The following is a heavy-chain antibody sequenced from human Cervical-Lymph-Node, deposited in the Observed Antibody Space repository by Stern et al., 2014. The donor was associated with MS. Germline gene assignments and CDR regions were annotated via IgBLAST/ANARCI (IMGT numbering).Heavy chain of an antibody. Sequence: QVQLVQSASELKKSGASETVSCKASGYTFTSYAMNWVRQAPGQGLEWLGWINSDTGNPTYAQGFTGRFVFSLDTSVSTAYLQIYSLKAEDTALYYCATLWSSTSSFDSWGQGTLVTVSS. CDR3: ATLWSSTSSFDS. J-gene: IGHJ4*02. CDR2: INSDTGNP. CDR1: GYTFTSYA. D-gene: IGHD2-2*01. V-gene: IGHV7-4-1*01.